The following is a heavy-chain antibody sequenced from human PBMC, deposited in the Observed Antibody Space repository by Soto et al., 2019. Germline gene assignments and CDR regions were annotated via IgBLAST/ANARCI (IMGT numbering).Heavy chain of an antibody. CDR3: ARVGVWFGELPNWFDP. V-gene: IGHV4-31*03. CDR2: IYYSGST. Sequence: QVQLQESGPGLVKPSQTLSLTCTVSGGSISSGGYYWSWIRQHPGKGLEWIGYIYYSGSTYYNPSHKSRVTISVDTSKNQFSLKLSSVTAADAAVYYCARVGVWFGELPNWFDPWGQGTLVTVSS. J-gene: IGHJ5*02. D-gene: IGHD3-10*01. CDR1: GGSISSGGYY.